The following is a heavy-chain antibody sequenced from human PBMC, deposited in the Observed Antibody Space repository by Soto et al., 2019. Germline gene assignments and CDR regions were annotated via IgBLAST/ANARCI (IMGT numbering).Heavy chain of an antibody. J-gene: IGHJ5*02. CDR2: IRYDGSST. CDR1: GLTFSSSW. Sequence: EVQLVESGGGLVQPGGSLRLSCAASGLTFSSSWMDWVRQAPGKGLVWVSRIRYDGSSTGYADSVRGRFTISRDNAKNTLYMQRNSLRVEDKAVYSCARERGATGFAPWGQGTLVTVSS. D-gene: IGHD3-16*01. V-gene: IGHV3-74*01. CDR3: ARERGATGFAP.